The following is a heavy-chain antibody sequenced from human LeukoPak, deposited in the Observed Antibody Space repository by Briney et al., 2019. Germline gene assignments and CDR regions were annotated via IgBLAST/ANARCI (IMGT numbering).Heavy chain of an antibody. CDR1: GFTFDDYA. CDR3: AKDSHFAVTSLFDY. D-gene: IGHD4-17*01. J-gene: IGHJ4*02. V-gene: IGHV3-9*01. Sequence: GGSLRLSCVASGFTFDDYAMHWVRQAPGKGLEWVSGISWNSGSIGYADSVKGRFTISRDNAKNSLYLQMNSLRAEDTALYYCAKDSHFAVTSLFDYWGQGTLVTVSS. CDR2: ISWNSGSI.